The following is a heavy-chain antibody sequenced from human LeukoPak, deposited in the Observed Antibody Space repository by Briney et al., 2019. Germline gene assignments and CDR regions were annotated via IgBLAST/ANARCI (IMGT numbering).Heavy chain of an antibody. V-gene: IGHV3-30-3*01. CDR2: ISYDGSNK. CDR3: ARARIAAALGNWFDP. Sequence: GGSLRLSRAASGFTFSSYAMHWVRQAPGKGLEWVAVISYDGSNKYYADSVKGRFTISRDNSKNTLYLQMNSLRAEDTAVYYCARARIAAALGNWFDPWGQGTLVTVSS. D-gene: IGHD6-13*01. CDR1: GFTFSSYA. J-gene: IGHJ5*01.